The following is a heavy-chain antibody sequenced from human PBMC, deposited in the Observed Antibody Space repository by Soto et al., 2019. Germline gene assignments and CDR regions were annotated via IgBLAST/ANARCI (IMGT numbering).Heavy chain of an antibody. CDR3: ARLVYDTRLNYMYFEF. CDR1: GVSISSGNW. J-gene: IGHJ4*02. CDR2: IFHDGTA. Sequence: NLSETLSLTCAVSGVSISSGNWWTWVRQSPQRGLEYIGEIFHDGTANYYPSFERRVAISVDTSKNQFSLKLTSVTAADTAIYFCARLVYDTRLNYMYFEFWGQGTLVTVFS. D-gene: IGHD3-10*01. V-gene: IGHV4-4*02.